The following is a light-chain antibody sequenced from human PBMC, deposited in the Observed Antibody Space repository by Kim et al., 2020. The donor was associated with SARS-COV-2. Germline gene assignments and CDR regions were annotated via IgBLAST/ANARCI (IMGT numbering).Light chain of an antibody. CDR2: AAS. Sequence: AIRMTQSPSSFSASTGDRVTITCRASQGISSYLAWYQQKPGKAPKLLIYAASTLQSGVPSRFSGSGSGTDFTLTISCLQSEDFATYYCQQYYSYPRPQYTFGQGTKLEI. J-gene: IGKJ2*01. CDR1: QGISSY. CDR3: QQYYSYPRPQYT. V-gene: IGKV1-8*01.